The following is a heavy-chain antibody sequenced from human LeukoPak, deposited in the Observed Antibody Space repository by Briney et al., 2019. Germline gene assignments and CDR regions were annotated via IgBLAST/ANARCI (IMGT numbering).Heavy chain of an antibody. Sequence: PGGSLRLSCAASGFTFSDHYMDWVRQAPGKGLEWVSSISSSSTYIYYADSVKGRFTISRDNAKNSLYLQMNSLRAEDTAVYYCAGLVALAATYYFDYWGQGTLVTVSS. J-gene: IGHJ4*02. V-gene: IGHV3-21*01. CDR2: ISSSSTYI. CDR3: AGLVALAATYYFDY. CDR1: GFTFSDHY. D-gene: IGHD6-25*01.